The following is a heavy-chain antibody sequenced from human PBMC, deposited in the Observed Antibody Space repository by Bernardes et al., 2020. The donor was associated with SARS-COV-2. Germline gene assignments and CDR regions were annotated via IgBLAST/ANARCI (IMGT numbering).Heavy chain of an antibody. J-gene: IGHJ6*02. D-gene: IGHD6-13*01. Sequence: GGSLRLSCAASGITFSTYTMNWVRQTPGRGLEWISSLSSSSTIIDYAKSVKGRFTISRDNAKNSLYLHMNNLRDEDTAVYYCAGGTIATPIPYYYYYAMDVWGQGTTVTVSS. CDR1: GITFSTYT. CDR2: LSSSSTII. CDR3: AGGTIATPIPYYYYYAMDV. V-gene: IGHV3-48*02.